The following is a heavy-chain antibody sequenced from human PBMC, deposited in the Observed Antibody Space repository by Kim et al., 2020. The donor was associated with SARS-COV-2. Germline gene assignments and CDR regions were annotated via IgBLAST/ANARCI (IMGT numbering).Heavy chain of an antibody. J-gene: IGHJ6*02. CDR3: AKGVSTMVRGVIRLYYYGMDV. CDR1: GFTFSSYG. D-gene: IGHD3-10*01. Sequence: GRSLRLSCAASGFTFSSYGMHWVRQAPGKGLEWVAVISYDGSNKYYADSVKGRFTISRDNSKNTLYLQMNSLRAEDTAVYYCAKGVSTMVRGVIRLYYYGMDVWGQGTTVTVSS. V-gene: IGHV3-30*18. CDR2: ISYDGSNK.